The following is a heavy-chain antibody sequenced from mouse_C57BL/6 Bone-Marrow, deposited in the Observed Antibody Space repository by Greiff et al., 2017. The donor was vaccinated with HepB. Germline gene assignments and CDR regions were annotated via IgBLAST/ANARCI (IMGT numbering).Heavy chain of an antibody. J-gene: IGHJ3*01. Sequence: QVQLQQSGAELVRPGASVTLSCKASGYTFTDYEMHWVKQTPVHGLEWIGAIDPETGGTAYNQKFKGKAILTADKSSSTAYMELRILTSEDSAVYYCTRLLGGAYWGQGTLVTVSA. CDR3: TRLLGGAY. D-gene: IGHD4-1*01. V-gene: IGHV1-15*01. CDR2: IDPETGGT. CDR1: GYTFTDYE.